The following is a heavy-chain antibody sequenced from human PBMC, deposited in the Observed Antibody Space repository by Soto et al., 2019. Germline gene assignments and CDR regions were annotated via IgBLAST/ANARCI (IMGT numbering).Heavy chain of an antibody. Sequence: GGSLRLSCAISGFSVSSNYLSWVRQAPGKGLEWVSVHYSGGSTYYADSVQGRFTISRDKSNNTLYLQMRRVRAEDTAVYFCARHRHPRGTVGATSPLDPWGQGTQVTVAS. CDR2: HYSGGST. D-gene: IGHD1-26*01. V-gene: IGHV3-53*01. CDR3: ARHRHPRGTVGATSPLDP. J-gene: IGHJ5*02. CDR1: GFSVSSNY.